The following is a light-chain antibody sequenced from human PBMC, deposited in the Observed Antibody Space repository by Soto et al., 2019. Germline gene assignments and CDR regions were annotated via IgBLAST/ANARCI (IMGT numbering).Light chain of an antibody. Sequence: EIVLTQSPATLSLSPGERATLSCRASQSVSSYLAWYQQKPGQAPRLLIYDASNRATGIPARLSGSGSGTDFTLTISSLEPEDFAVYFCQQYAGSPRTFGQGTKVDIK. CDR1: QSVSSY. CDR2: DAS. CDR3: QQYAGSPRT. J-gene: IGKJ1*01. V-gene: IGKV3-11*01.